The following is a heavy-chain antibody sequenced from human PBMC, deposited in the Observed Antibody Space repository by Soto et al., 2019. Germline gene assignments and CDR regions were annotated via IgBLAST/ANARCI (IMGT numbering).Heavy chain of an antibody. V-gene: IGHV3-23*01. CDR1: GFTLSSHA. D-gene: IGHD6-6*01. Sequence: PGGSLLLSSSASGFTLSSHAMSWGRQAPGKGLDWVSAISGSGGSTYYADSVKGRFTISRDNSKNTLYLQMNSLRAEDTAVYYCAKDGKGIAAREFVGYYFDYWGQGNLVNVSA. CDR2: ISGSGGST. CDR3: AKDGKGIAAREFVGYYFDY. J-gene: IGHJ4*02.